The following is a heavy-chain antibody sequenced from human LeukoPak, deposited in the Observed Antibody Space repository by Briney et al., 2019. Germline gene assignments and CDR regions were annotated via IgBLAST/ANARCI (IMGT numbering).Heavy chain of an antibody. CDR2: INPNSGGT. V-gene: IGHV1-2*06. CDR3: ARNYKSSWYPIPFDY. J-gene: IGHJ4*02. CDR1: GYTFTCYY. Sequence: GASVKVSCKASGYTFTCYYMHWVRQAPGQGLEWMGRINPNSGGTNYAQKFQGRVTMTRDTSISTAYMELSRLRSDDTAVYYCARNYKSSWYPIPFDYWGQGTLVTVSS. D-gene: IGHD6-13*01.